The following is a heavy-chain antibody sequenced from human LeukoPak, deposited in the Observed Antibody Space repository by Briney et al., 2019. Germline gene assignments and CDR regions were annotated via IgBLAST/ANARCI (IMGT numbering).Heavy chain of an antibody. Sequence: SETLSLTCTVSGGSISSSSYYWAWIRQPPGKGLEWIGSSSYSGSPYYNPSLKSRVTISVDTSQNQFSLKLSSVTAADTAVYYCARDNMVRGVITDNWFDPWGQGTLVTVSS. J-gene: IGHJ5*02. CDR3: ARDNMVRGVITDNWFDP. CDR1: GGSISSSSYY. CDR2: SSYSGSP. V-gene: IGHV4-39*07. D-gene: IGHD3-10*01.